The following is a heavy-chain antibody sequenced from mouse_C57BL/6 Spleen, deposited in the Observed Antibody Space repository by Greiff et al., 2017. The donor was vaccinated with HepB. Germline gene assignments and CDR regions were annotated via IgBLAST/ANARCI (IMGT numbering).Heavy chain of an antibody. CDR1: GYSITSGYY. D-gene: IGHD2-12*01. Sequence: ESGPGLVKPSQSLSLTCSVTGYSITSGYYWNWIRQFPGNKLEWMGYISYDGSNNYNPSLKNRISITRDTSKNQFFLKLNSVTTEDTATYYCARESYPAYWGQGTLVTVSA. CDR3: ARESYPAY. J-gene: IGHJ3*01. CDR2: ISYDGSN. V-gene: IGHV3-6*01.